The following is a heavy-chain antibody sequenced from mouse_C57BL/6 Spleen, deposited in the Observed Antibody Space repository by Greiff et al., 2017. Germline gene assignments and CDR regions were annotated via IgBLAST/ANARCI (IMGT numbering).Heavy chain of an antibody. Sequence: VQLQQSGPELVKPGASVKISCKASGYSFTDYNMNWVKQSNGKSLEWIGVINPNYVTTSYNQKFKGKATLTVDQSSSTAYMQLNSLTSEDSAVYYCARGGITTVVRYFDVWGTGTTVTVSS. J-gene: IGHJ1*03. V-gene: IGHV1-39*01. D-gene: IGHD1-1*01. CDR2: INPNYVTT. CDR1: GYSFTDYN. CDR3: ARGGITTVVRYFDV.